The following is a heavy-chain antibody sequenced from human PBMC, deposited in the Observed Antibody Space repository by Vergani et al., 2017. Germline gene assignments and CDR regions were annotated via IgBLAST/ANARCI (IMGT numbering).Heavy chain of an antibody. CDR1: GGTFSSYA. CDR3: ARGGGPRYSSGWYDY. V-gene: IGHV1-69*06. J-gene: IGHJ4*02. Sequence: QVQLVQSGAEVKKPGSPVKVSCKASGGTFSSYAISWVRQPQGQGLEWMGGIIPIFGTANYAQKFQGRVTITADKSTSTASMELSSLRSEDTAVYYCARGGGPRYSSGWYDYWGQGTLVTVS. CDR2: IIPIFGTA. D-gene: IGHD6-19*01.